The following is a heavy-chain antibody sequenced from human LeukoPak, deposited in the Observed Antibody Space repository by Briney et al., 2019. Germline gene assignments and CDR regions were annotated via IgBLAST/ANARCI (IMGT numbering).Heavy chain of an antibody. J-gene: IGHJ4*02. Sequence: PGGSLRLSCTVSGFTVSSNSMSWVRQAPGKGLEWVSFIYSDNTHYSDSVKGRVTISRDNAKNSLFLQMKSLRAEDTAVYYCVRDSYSNAWHSQEEDYWGQGTLVTVSS. CDR3: VRDSYSNAWHSQEEDY. CDR2: IYSDNT. D-gene: IGHD2-21*01. CDR1: GFTVSSNS. V-gene: IGHV3-53*01.